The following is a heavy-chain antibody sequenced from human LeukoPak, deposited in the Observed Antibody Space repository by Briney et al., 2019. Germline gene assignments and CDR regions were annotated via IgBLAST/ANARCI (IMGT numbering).Heavy chain of an antibody. J-gene: IGHJ4*02. CDR3: ARDYSKFDY. CDR2: INPSGDNT. D-gene: IGHD4-4*01. Sequence: ASVKVSCKASGFTFTNYYIHWVRQAPGQGLEWMGLINPSGDNTGYAQRFQGRVTMTRDTSTSTVYVELSNLRSEDTAVHYCARDYSKFDYWGQGTLVTVSS. V-gene: IGHV1-46*01. CDR1: GFTFTNYY.